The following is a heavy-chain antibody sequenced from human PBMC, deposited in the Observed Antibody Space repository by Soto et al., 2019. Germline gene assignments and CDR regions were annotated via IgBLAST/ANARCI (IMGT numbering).Heavy chain of an antibody. D-gene: IGHD3-3*01. J-gene: IGHJ6*02. CDR1: GFSFTDSA. CDR3: TRPKYEIRFYSYDGIDV. V-gene: IGHV3-73*01. CDR2: IGSKGQSYAT. Sequence: GGSLRLSCAASGFSFTDSAMHWVRQASGKGLEWVGRIGSKGQSYATTYAASVKGRFTISRDDSKNTAYLQMNSLKTEDTAVYYCTRPKYEIRFYSYDGIDVWGQGATVTVSS.